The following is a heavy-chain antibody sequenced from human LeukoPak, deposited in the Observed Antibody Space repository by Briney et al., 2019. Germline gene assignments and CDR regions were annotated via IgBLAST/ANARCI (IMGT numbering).Heavy chain of an antibody. V-gene: IGHV3-30-3*01. CDR2: TSQDVRNN. CDR1: GFSFSAYA. Sequence: GGSLRLSCVASGFSFSAYAMHWVRQAPGKGLDWVAITSQDVRNNFYADSVQGRFTISRDNFKNTVYLQMNRLRVEDMAVYFCARDKGEGIYYFYMDVWGKGTTVTVSS. D-gene: IGHD3-16*01. CDR3: ARDKGEGIYYFYMDV. J-gene: IGHJ6*03.